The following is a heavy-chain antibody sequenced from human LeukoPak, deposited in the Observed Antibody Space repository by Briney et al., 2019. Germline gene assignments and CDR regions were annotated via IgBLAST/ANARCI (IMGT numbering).Heavy chain of an antibody. Sequence: SETLSLTCTVSGGSIRGSTYNWGWIRQPPGKGLEWIGSIDYSGNTYYNPSLKSRVTIFVDTSKNQFSLKLSSVTAADTAVYYCARHDHRFRSGGRYYTFDPWGQGTLVTVSS. CDR2: IDYSGNT. D-gene: IGHD2-15*01. V-gene: IGHV4-39*01. CDR3: ARHDHRFRSGGRYYTFDP. CDR1: GGSIRGSTYN. J-gene: IGHJ5*02.